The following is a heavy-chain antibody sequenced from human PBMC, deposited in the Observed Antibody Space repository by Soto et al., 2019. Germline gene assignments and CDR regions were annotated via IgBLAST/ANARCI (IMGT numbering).Heavy chain of an antibody. CDR1: GGSFSGYY. CDR2: INHSGST. J-gene: IGHJ4*02. V-gene: IGHV4-34*01. D-gene: IGHD2-8*02. Sequence: PSETLSLTCAVCGGSFSGYYWAWIRQPPGTGLEWIGEINHSGSTNYNPSLKSRVTISVDTPKNQFSLKLTSVTAADTAVYYCARDKITGLFDYWGQGTLVTVSS. CDR3: ARDKITGLFDY.